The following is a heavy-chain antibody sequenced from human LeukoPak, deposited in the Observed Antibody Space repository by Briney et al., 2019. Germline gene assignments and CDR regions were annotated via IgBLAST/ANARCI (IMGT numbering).Heavy chain of an antibody. V-gene: IGHV3-33*01. Sequence: GGPLRLSCAVSGFTFRNYGMHWVRQAPGKGLEWVSVIWYDGSNKYYADSVKGRFTISRDNSKNTLNLQMNSLRAEDTAVYYCVRDYYYGSGTKGVFDYWGQGTLVTVSS. D-gene: IGHD3-10*01. CDR3: VRDYYYGSGTKGVFDY. J-gene: IGHJ4*02. CDR1: GFTFRNYG. CDR2: IWYDGSNK.